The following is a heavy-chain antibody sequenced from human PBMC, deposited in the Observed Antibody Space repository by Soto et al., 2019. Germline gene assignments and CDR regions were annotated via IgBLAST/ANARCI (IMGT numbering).Heavy chain of an antibody. CDR1: GFTFSSHA. J-gene: IGHJ4*02. CDR2: ISFNGNDK. D-gene: IGHD1-26*01. V-gene: IGHV3-30*03. Sequence: GGSLRLSCAASGFTFSSHAMHWVRQAPGKGLEWVALISFNGNDKHYPDSVKGRFTISRDNSGNTLYLQMNSLRVDDTAMYYCVAEVGGISFGDWGQGSPVPVYS. CDR3: VAEVGGISFGD.